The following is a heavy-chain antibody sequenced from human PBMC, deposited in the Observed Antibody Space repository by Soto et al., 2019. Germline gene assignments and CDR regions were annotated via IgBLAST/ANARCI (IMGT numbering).Heavy chain of an antibody. J-gene: IGHJ4*02. V-gene: IGHV4-34*01. CDR3: ARVAAAAGTDY. CDR1: GFTFSSYS. D-gene: IGHD6-13*01. CDR2: INHSGST. Sequence: PGGSLRLSCAASGFTFSSYSMNWVRQAPGKGLEWIGEINHSGSTNYNPSLKSRVTISVDTSKNQFSLKLSSVTAADTAVYYCARVAAAAGTDYWGQGTLVTVSS.